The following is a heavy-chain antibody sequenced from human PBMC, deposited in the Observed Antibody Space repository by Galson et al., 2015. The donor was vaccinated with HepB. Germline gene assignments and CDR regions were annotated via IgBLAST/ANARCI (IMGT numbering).Heavy chain of an antibody. CDR1: GFTFSSYP. V-gene: IGHV3-7*01. J-gene: IGHJ4*02. D-gene: IGHD3-22*01. CDR3: ASVGYYDSRGYYLIDS. Sequence: SLRLSCAASGFTFSSYPMHWVCQAPGKGLEWVANIKQDGSEKYYVDSVKGRFTISRDNAKNSLYLQMNSLRVEDTAVYYCASVGYYDSRGYYLIDSWGQGILVTVSS. CDR2: IKQDGSEK.